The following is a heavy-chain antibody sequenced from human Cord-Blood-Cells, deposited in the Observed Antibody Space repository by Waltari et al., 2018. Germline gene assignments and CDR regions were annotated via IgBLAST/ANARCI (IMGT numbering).Heavy chain of an antibody. CDR1: GGSISSSSYY. CDR2: IYYSGST. CDR3: ASFVEMGAFDI. J-gene: IGHJ3*02. D-gene: IGHD1-26*01. V-gene: IGHV4-39*01. Sequence: QLQLKESGPGMVKPSATLYLTCTVTGGSISSSSYYWGGIRQPPGKGLEWIGGIYYSGSTYYNPSLKSRVTISVATSKHQFSLKLSSVTAADTAVYYCASFVEMGAFDIWGQGTMVTVSS.